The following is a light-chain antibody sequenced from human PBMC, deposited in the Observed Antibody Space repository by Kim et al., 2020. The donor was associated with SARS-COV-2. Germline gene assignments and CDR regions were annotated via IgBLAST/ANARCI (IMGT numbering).Light chain of an antibody. CDR3: QQYYSYPLT. V-gene: IGKV1-8*01. CDR2: AAS. CDR1: QGISSY. Sequence: SASTGDRVTITCRASQGISSYLAWYQQKPGKAPKLLIYAASTLQSGVPSRFSGSGSGTDFTLTISCLQSEDFATYYCQQYYSYPLTCGGGTKLEI. J-gene: IGKJ4*01.